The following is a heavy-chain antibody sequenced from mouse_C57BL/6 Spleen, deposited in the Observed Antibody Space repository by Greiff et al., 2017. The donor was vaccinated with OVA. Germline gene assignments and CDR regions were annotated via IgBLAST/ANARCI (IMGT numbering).Heavy chain of an antibody. CDR2: INPNNGGT. J-gene: IGHJ4*01. CDR1: GYTFTDYN. CDR3: ARRGGRAMDY. D-gene: IGHD1-1*01. V-gene: IGHV1-22*01. Sequence: EVKLMESGPELVKPGASVKMSCKASGYTFTDYNMHWVKQSHGKSLEWIGYINPNNGGTSYNQKFKGKATLTVNKSSSTAYMELRSLTSEDSAVYYCARRGGRAMDYWGQGTSVTVSS.